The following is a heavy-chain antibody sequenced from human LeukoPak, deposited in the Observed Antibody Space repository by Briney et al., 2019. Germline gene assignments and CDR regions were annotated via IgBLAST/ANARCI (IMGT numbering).Heavy chain of an antibody. J-gene: IGHJ4*02. D-gene: IGHD3-22*01. CDR2: INQDGTEK. Sequence: GGSLRLSCAASGFTFSSYWMSWVRQAPGEGLEWVAKINQDGTEKAYVDSVRGRFTISRDNAKNSLFLQMNSLRDEDTAVYYCARDYYDSSGYYYARGDYWGQGTLVTVSS. CDR1: GFTFSSYW. CDR3: ARDYYDSSGYYYARGDY. V-gene: IGHV3-7*01.